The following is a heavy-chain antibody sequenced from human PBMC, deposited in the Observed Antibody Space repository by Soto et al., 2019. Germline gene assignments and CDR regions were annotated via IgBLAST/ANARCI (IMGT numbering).Heavy chain of an antibody. CDR3: TKNRRIAATFPTSVSYYYYYMDV. CDR1: GFTFSSYG. CDR2: ISYDGSNK. J-gene: IGHJ6*03. D-gene: IGHD6-13*01. Sequence: QVQLVDSGGGVVQPGRPLRLSCAASGFTFSSYGMHWVRQAPGKGLEWVAVISYDGSNKYYADSVKGRFTISRDNSKKTPYLQKNSRRAEDTAMYYCTKNRRIAATFPTSVSYYYYYMDVWGTGTTVTVSS. V-gene: IGHV3-30*18.